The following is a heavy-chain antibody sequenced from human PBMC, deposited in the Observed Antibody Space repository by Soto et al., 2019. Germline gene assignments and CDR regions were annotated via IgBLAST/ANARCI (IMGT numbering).Heavy chain of an antibody. D-gene: IGHD6-13*01. J-gene: IGHJ6*02. CDR3: ARSLLDEYSSSWRSAYYGMDV. Sequence: GASVKVSCKASGFTFSAYYIYWVRQAPGQGLEWIGWINPNSGGTNNAQNFQGRVTMTRDTSTSTVYMELSALIPDDTAVYYCARSLLDEYSSSWRSAYYGMDVWGQGTTVTVSS. CDR2: INPNSGGT. CDR1: GFTFSAYY. V-gene: IGHV1-2*02.